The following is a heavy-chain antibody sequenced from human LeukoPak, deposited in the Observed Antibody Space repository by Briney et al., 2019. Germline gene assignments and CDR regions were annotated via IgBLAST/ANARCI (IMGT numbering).Heavy chain of an antibody. CDR2: IIPIFGTA. CDR1: GGTFSSYA. CDR3: ARDGRGGYSYGYRY. D-gene: IGHD5-18*01. Sequence: SVKVSCKASGGTFSSYAISWVRQAPGQGLEWVGGIIPIFGTANYAQKFQGRVTITADESTSTAYMELSSLRSEDTAVYYCARDGRGGYSYGYRYWGQGTLVTVSS. J-gene: IGHJ4*02. V-gene: IGHV1-69*13.